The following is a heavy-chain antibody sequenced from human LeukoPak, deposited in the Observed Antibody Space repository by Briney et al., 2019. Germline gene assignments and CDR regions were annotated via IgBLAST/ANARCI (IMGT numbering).Heavy chain of an antibody. V-gene: IGHV3-23*01. CDR2: ISSSGGST. J-gene: IGHJ6*02. Sequence: GGSLRLSCAASGFTFSSYAMSWVRQAPGKGLEWVSTISSSGGSTYYADSVKGRFTISRDNSKNTLYLQMNSLRAEDTAVYYWAKGGGYYYDSRGMDVWVQGTTGTVSS. D-gene: IGHD3-22*01. CDR1: GFTFSSYA. CDR3: AKGGGYYYDSRGMDV.